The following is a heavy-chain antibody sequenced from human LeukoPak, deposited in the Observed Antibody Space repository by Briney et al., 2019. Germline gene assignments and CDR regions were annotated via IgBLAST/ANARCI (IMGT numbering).Heavy chain of an antibody. CDR2: ITSNGGST. CDR1: GFTFSRYG. CDR3: GRYSGSGLDF. J-gene: IGHJ4*02. V-gene: IGHV3-64*01. Sequence: GGSLRLSCAASGFTFSRYGMHWVRQAPGTGLESVSAITSNGGSTYYANSVKGRFTISRDNSQNTLYLQVGSLRPEDMAVYYCGRYSGSGLDFWGQGTLVTVTS. D-gene: IGHD3-10*01.